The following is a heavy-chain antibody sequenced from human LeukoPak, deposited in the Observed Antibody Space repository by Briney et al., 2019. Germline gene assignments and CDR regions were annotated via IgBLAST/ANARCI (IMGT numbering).Heavy chain of an antibody. CDR3: ARTKTVYGSGKDTTTLAPDY. CDR2: IYYSGST. J-gene: IGHJ4*02. V-gene: IGHV4-59*01. D-gene: IGHD3-10*01. CDR1: GGSISSYY. Sequence: KASETLSLTCTVSGGSISSYYWSWIRQPPGKGLEWIGYIYYSGSTNYNPSLKSRVTISVDTSKNQFSLKLSSVTAADTAVYYCARTKTVYGSGKDTTTLAPDYWGQGTLVTVSS.